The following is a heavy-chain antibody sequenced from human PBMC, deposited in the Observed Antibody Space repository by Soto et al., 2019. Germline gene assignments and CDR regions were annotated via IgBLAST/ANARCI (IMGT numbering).Heavy chain of an antibody. V-gene: IGHV4-31*03. CDR2: ISHSGST. J-gene: IGHJ4*02. D-gene: IGHD5-18*01. Sequence: SETLSLTCTVSGGSISSAAYYWSWIRQHPGKGLEWIGYISHSGSTYYNPSLKSRVIISVDTSKNQFSLSLTSVTAADTAVYYCAREYTYGSNCFDCWAQGALVTISS. CDR1: GGSISSAAYY. CDR3: AREYTYGSNCFDC.